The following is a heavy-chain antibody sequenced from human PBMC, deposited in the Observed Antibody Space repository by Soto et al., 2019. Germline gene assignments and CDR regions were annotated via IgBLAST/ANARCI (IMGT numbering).Heavy chain of an antibody. CDR1: GFTFRNYD. CDR3: ARTDRDFYGLEV. V-gene: IGHV3-13*05. Sequence: EVQLVESGGGLVQPGGSLRLSCEASGFTFRNYDMHWVRPGTGKGLEWVSGISAAGDPDYADSVEGRFTISRENAQNSFFLQMNSLRVGDTAVYYCARTDRDFYGLEVRGKGTKVIVSS. CDR2: ISAAGDP. J-gene: IGHJ6*04.